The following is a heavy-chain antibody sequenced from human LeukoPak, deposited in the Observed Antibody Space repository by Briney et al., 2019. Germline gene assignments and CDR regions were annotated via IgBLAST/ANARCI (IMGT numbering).Heavy chain of an antibody. CDR2: MNPNSGNT. CDR1: GYTFTSYD. D-gene: IGHD2-8*01. Sequence: GASVKVSCKASGYTFTSYDINWVRQATGQGLEWMGWMNPNSGNTGYAQNLQGRVTMTKDTSTSTAYMELRSLRSDDTAVYYCALISYCTSVTCYFLDYWGQGTLVSVSS. V-gene: IGHV1-8*01. J-gene: IGHJ4*02. CDR3: ALISYCTSVTCYFLDY.